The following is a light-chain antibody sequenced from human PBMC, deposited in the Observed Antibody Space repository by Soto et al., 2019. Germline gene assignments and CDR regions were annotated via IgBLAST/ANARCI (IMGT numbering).Light chain of an antibody. V-gene: IGLV1-40*01. Sequence: QSVLTQPPSVSGAPGQRVTISCTGSSSNIGAGSDVHWYQQLPGTAPKLLIYGNSNRPSGVPDRFSGSKSGTSASLAITGLQAEDEADYYCQSYDSSRSGYVVFGGGTKLTVL. CDR1: SSNIGAGSD. CDR2: GNS. J-gene: IGLJ2*01. CDR3: QSYDSSRSGYVV.